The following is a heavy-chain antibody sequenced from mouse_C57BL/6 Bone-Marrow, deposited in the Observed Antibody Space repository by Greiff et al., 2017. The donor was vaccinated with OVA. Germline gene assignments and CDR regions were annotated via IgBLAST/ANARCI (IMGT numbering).Heavy chain of an antibody. D-gene: IGHD1-1*01. CDR2: ISYSGST. CDR1: GYSITSGYD. J-gene: IGHJ2*01. Sequence: DVKLQESGPGMVKPSQSLSLTCTVTGYSITSGYDWHWIRHFPGNKLEWMGYISYSGSTNYNPSLKSRISITHDTSKNHFFLKSNSVTTEDTATYYCARELRFYYFDYWGQGTTLTVSS. V-gene: IGHV3-1*01. CDR3: ARELRFYYFDY.